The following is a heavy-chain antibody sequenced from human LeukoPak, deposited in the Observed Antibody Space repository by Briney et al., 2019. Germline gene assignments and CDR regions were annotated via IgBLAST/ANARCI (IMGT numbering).Heavy chain of an antibody. V-gene: IGHV4-34*01. J-gene: IGHJ4*02. D-gene: IGHD1-1*01. CDR1: GDSISSYY. Sequence: KSSETLSLTCTVSGDSISSYYWSWIRQPPGKGLEWIGEINHSGSTNYNPSLKSRVTISVDTSKNQFSLKLSSVTAADTAVYYCARGQRYLYSFDYWGQGTLVTVSS. CDR2: INHSGST. CDR3: ARGQRYLYSFDY.